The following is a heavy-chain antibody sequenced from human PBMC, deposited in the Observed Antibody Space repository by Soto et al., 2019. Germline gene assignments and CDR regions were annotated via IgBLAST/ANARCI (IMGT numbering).Heavy chain of an antibody. V-gene: IGHV4-31*03. Sequence: QVQLQESGPGLVKPSQTLSLTCTVSGGSISSGGWCWSWIRQHSGKGLEWIGYIYYNGSTYYNPSHKKRITTSINTTKNQIALKQISVTAADTAVYYCARTPGTWGQGTLVTVSS. D-gene: IGHD2-15*01. CDR3: ARTPGT. J-gene: IGHJ5*02. CDR1: GGSISSGGWC. CDR2: IYYNGST.